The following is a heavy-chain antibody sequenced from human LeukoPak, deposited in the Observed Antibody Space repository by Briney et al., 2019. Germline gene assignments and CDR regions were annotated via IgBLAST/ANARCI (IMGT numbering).Heavy chain of an antibody. J-gene: IGHJ4*02. CDR2: TSSDLNVK. Sequence: GGSLRLSCAASGFTFRNYVIHWVRQAPGKGLEWVAVTSSDLNVKLYADSVKGRFTISRDNSRSTLYLQMNSLRPKDTAIYYCAREGYYGSGSPPSLYFDYWGQGTLVTVSS. D-gene: IGHD3-10*01. V-gene: IGHV3-30-3*01. CDR1: GFTFRNYV. CDR3: AREGYYGSGSPPSLYFDY.